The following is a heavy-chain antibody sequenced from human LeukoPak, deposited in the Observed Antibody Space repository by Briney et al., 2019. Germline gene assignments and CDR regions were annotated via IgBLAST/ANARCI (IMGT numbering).Heavy chain of an antibody. CDR3: ARGCQYQLLIFLYYYMDV. CDR1: GYSFTNHY. Sequence: GASVKVSCKASGYSFTNHYIHWVRQAPGQGLEWMGWINPNSGGTNYAQKFQGRVTMTRDTSISTAYMELSRLRSDDTAVYYCARGCQYQLLIFLYYYMDVWGKGTTVTISS. V-gene: IGHV1-2*02. CDR2: INPNSGGT. J-gene: IGHJ6*03. D-gene: IGHD2-2*01.